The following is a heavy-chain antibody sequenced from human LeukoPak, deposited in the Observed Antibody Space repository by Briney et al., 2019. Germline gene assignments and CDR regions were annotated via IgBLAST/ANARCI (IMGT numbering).Heavy chain of an antibody. V-gene: IGHV1-18*01. Sequence: ASVKVSCKASGYTFTSYGISWVRQAPGQGLEWMGWISAYNGNTNYAQKLQGRVTMTTDTSTSTAYMELRSLRSDDTAVYYCARGDGIALAAKGFDPWGQGTLVTVSS. J-gene: IGHJ5*02. D-gene: IGHD6-19*01. CDR1: GYTFTSYG. CDR3: ARGDGIALAAKGFDP. CDR2: ISAYNGNT.